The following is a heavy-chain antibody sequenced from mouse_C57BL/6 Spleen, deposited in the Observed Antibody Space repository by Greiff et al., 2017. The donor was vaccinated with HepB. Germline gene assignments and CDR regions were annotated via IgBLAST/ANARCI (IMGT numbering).Heavy chain of an antibody. CDR1: GYTFTSYW. CDR3: AISALGRTRFAY. V-gene: IGHV1-74*01. CDR2: IHPSGSDT. D-gene: IGHD4-1*01. J-gene: IGHJ3*01. Sequence: VQLQQPGAELVKPGASVKVSCKASGYTFTSYWMHWVKQRPGQGLEWIGRIHPSGSDTNYNQKFKGKATLTVDKSSSTAYMQLSSLTSEDSAVYYCAISALGRTRFAYWGQGTLVTVSA.